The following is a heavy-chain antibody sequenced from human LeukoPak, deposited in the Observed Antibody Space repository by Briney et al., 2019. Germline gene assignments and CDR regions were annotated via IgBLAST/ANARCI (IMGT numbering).Heavy chain of an antibody. Sequence: GGSLRLSCAASGFTFSDYYMSWIRQAPGKGLEWVSYISSSGSTIYYADSVKGRFTISRDNAKNSLYLQMNSLRAEDTAVYYCASKGLWFGELSPFDYWGQGTLVTVSS. D-gene: IGHD3-10*01. CDR1: GFTFSDYY. CDR3: ASKGLWFGELSPFDY. J-gene: IGHJ4*02. V-gene: IGHV3-11*04. CDR2: ISSSGSTI.